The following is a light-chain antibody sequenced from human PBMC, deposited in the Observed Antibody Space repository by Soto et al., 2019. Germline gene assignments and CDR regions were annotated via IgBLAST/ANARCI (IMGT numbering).Light chain of an antibody. CDR2: GAS. CDR3: QQYGSSLLT. J-gene: IGKJ4*01. CDR1: QSVSSSY. Sequence: EIVLTQSPGTLSLSPGERATLSCRASQSVSSSYLAWYQQKPGQAPRLLIYGASSRATGIPDRFSGSGSGTEFTLTISRLEPEDFAVYSCQQYGSSLLTFGGGTKVEIK. V-gene: IGKV3-20*01.